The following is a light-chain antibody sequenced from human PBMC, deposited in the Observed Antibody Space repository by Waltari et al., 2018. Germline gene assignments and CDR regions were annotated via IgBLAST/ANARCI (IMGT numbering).Light chain of an antibody. Sequence: DIQMTQSPPSLSASVGDRITITCQASQDIGDYLNWYQQKPGKAPQVLIYDGSNLETGVPPRFSGSGSGTDFSLTISSLQPEDIGTYFCQQHNNFPFTFGQGTRLEIK. V-gene: IGKV1-33*01. CDR3: QQHNNFPFT. CDR1: QDIGDY. CDR2: DGS. J-gene: IGKJ5*01.